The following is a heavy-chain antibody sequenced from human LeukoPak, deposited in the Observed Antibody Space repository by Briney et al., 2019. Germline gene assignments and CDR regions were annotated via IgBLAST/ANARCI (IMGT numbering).Heavy chain of an antibody. CDR3: ARGSYYDILTGYYSDPMDV. Sequence: GGSLRLSCAASGFTFSSYDMHWVRQATGKGLEWVSAIGTAGDPYYPGSVKGRFTISRENAKNSLYLQMNSLRAGDTAVYCCARGSYYDILTGYYSDPMDVWGKGTTVTVSS. V-gene: IGHV3-13*05. D-gene: IGHD3-9*01. J-gene: IGHJ6*04. CDR2: IGTAGDP. CDR1: GFTFSSYD.